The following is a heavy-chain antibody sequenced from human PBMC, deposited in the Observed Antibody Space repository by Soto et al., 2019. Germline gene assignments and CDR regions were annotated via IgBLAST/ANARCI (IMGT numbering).Heavy chain of an antibody. V-gene: IGHV3-23*01. D-gene: IGHD4-17*01. CDR1: GFIFSTYA. J-gene: IGHJ3*02. CDR2: ISSSGDSA. Sequence: EVQLLQTGGGLVQPGGSLGLSCAASGFIFSTYAMNWVRQVPGKGLEWVSAISSSGDSAYYAESVRGRFTISRDNSINTLYLQMRSLRPEDTAVYYCAHPRGYGVFDAVDIWGQGTMVTVSS. CDR3: AHPRGYGVFDAVDI.